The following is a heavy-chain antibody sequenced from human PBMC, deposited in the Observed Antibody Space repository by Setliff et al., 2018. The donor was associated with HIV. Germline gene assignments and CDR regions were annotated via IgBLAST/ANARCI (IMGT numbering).Heavy chain of an antibody. CDR2: IRYDGTNK. D-gene: IGHD3-10*01. CDR3: AKDGRYYYGSGTYFPGY. CDR1: GFTFRSYG. Sequence: GGSLRLSCAASGFTFRSYGMHWVRQAPGKGLEWVSFIRYDGTNKDYADSLKGRFTISRDNSKSILYLQMNSLRPEDTAVYYCAKDGRYYYGSGTYFPGYWGQGTLVTVSS. J-gene: IGHJ4*02. V-gene: IGHV3-30*02.